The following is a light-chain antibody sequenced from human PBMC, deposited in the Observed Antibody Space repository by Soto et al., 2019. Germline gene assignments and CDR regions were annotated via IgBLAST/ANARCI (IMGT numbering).Light chain of an antibody. J-gene: IGKJ4*01. CDR2: DAS. CDR1: QSVSSY. V-gene: IGKV3-11*01. Sequence: EIVLTQSPATLSLSPGERVTLSCRASQSVSSYLAWYQQKPGQAPRLLIYDASNRATGIPARFSGSGSGTDFTLTISSLEPEDFAVYYCHQRSNWPPTFGGGTKVEIK. CDR3: HQRSNWPPT.